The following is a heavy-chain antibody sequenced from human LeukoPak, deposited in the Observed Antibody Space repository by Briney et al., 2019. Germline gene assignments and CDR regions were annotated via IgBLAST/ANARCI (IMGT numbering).Heavy chain of an antibody. D-gene: IGHD4-17*01. CDR1: GYTFTSYA. CDR2: LNAGNGNT. V-gene: IGHV1-3*01. J-gene: IGHJ5*02. CDR3: ARDGDYGDYGVNWFDP. Sequence: ASVKVSCKASGYTFTSYAMHWVRQAPGQRLEWMGWLNAGNGNTKYSQKFQGRVTITRDTSASTAYMELSSLRSEDTAVYYCARDGDYGDYGVNWFDPWGRGTLVTVSS.